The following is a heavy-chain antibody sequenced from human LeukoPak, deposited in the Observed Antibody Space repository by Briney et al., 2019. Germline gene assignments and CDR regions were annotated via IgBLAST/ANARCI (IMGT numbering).Heavy chain of an antibody. CDR2: IYYSGST. V-gene: IGHV4-39*07. D-gene: IGHD6-13*01. J-gene: IGHJ4*02. Sequence: SETLSLTCTVSGGSISSNWGWIRQPPGKGLEWIGNIYYSGSTYYNPSLKSRVTISLDTSRNQFSLKLNSVTAADTAVYYCARRDSSPFDYWGQGTLVTVSS. CDR3: ARRDSSPFDY. CDR1: GGSISSN.